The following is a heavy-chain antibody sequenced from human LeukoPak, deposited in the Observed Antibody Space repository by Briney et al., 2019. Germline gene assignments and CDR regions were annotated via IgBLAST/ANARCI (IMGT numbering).Heavy chain of an antibody. V-gene: IGHV1-8*01. CDR1: GYTFTSYD. Sequence: ASVKVSCKASGYTFTSYDINWVRQATGHGLEWMGWMNPNSGNTGYAQKFQGRVTMTRNTSISTAYMELSSLRSEDTAVYYCARDRDYYDSSGYPNDAFDIWGQGTMVTVPS. J-gene: IGHJ3*02. CDR3: ARDRDYYDSSGYPNDAFDI. D-gene: IGHD3-22*01. CDR2: MNPNSGNT.